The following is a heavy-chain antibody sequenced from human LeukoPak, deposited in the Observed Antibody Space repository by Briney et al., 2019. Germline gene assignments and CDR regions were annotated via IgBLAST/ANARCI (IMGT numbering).Heavy chain of an antibody. CDR3: AIQARGVISYFDY. J-gene: IGHJ4*02. Sequence: GGSLRLSCAASGFTLSNYAMNWVRQAPGKGLEWVSTISGSSDSTYYADSVKGRFTISRDNSKNTLYLQVNSLRADDTAVYYCAIQARGVISYFDYWGQGTLVTVSS. D-gene: IGHD3-10*01. V-gene: IGHV3-23*01. CDR1: GFTLSNYA. CDR2: ISGSSDST.